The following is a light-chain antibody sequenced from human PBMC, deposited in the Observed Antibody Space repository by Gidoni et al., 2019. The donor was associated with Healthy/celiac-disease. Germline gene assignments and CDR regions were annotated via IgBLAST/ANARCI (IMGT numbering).Light chain of an antibody. CDR2: WAS. CDR3: QQYYSTPYT. J-gene: IGKJ2*01. V-gene: IGKV4-1*01. Sequence: IVMTQSPDSLAVSLVERATINCKSSQSVLYSSNNKNYLAWYQQKPGQPPKLLIYWASTWESGVPDRFSGSGSGTDFTLTISSLQAEDVAVYYCQQYYSTPYTFGQGTKLEIK. CDR1: QSVLYSSNNKNY.